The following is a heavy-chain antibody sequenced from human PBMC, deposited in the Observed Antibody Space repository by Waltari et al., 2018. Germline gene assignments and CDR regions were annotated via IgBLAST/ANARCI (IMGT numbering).Heavy chain of an antibody. CDR1: GFTFSSYG. CDR3: AKEPSAADHYYYYVMDV. V-gene: IGHV3-30*18. Sequence: QVQLVESGGGVVQPGRSLRLYCAASGFTFSSYGMHWVRKAPGQGLEGVAVISYDGSNKYMENTVKGRFTISRDNSKNTLYLQMNSLRAEDTAVYYCAKEPSAADHYYYYVMDVWGQGTTVTVSS. J-gene: IGHJ6*02. D-gene: IGHD6-13*01. CDR2: ISYDGSNK.